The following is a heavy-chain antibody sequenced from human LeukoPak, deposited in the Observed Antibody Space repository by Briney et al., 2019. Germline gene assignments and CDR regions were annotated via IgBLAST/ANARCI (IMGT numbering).Heavy chain of an antibody. J-gene: IGHJ6*02. V-gene: IGHV3-43*02. CDR2: IDKDGRKT. CDR1: GFTLGAFA. CDR3: ATWAFYHSLDV. Sequence: GGSLRLSCAASGFTLGAFAMHWVRQAPGKGLEWVSLIDKDGRKTYYADSVKGRFTISRDNSKNSLYLQMTSLRTEDTALYYCATWAFYHSLDVWGQGATVTVSS. D-gene: IGHD1-26*01.